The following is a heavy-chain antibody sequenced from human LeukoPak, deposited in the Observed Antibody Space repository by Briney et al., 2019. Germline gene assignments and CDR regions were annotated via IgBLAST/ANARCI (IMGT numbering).Heavy chain of an antibody. CDR2: INPGGGST. V-gene: IGHV1-46*04. D-gene: IGHD2/OR15-2a*01. CDR1: GYTFTIYY. CDR3: ARGSNISWRPPQDALDI. J-gene: IGHJ3*02. Sequence: GASVKVSCKASGYTFTIYYIQWVRQAPGQGLEWMGIINPGGGSTSYAQKLQGRVTMTRDTSTGTFYMDLSSLRSEDTAVYYCARGSNISWRPPQDALDIWGQGTMVTVSS.